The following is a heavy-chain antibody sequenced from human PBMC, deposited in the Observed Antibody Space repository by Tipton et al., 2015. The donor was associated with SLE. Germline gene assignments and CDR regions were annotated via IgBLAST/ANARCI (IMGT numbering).Heavy chain of an antibody. CDR2: INHSGST. D-gene: IGHD6-6*01. CDR1: GGSFSGYY. J-gene: IGHJ4*02. Sequence: TLSLTCAVYGGSFSGYYWSWIRQPPGKGLEWIGEINHSGSTNYNPSLKSRVTISVDTSKNQFSLKLTSVTAADTAVYYCARLEYSSSAMDYWGQGTLVTVSS. V-gene: IGHV4-34*01. CDR3: ARLEYSSSAMDY.